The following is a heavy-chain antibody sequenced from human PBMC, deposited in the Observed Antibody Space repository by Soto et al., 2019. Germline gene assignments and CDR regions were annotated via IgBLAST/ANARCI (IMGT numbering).Heavy chain of an antibody. D-gene: IGHD3-22*01. Sequence: SETLSLTCTVSGGTVSIGPYYWSWIRQPPGKGLEWIGYIYYSGDTNYNPTLKSRVTISVDTSKNQFSLKLSSVTAAETAVYYSARGGRHDDSRADGSLGYWGQGTRFTISS. CDR1: GGTVSIGPYY. CDR2: IYYSGDT. J-gene: IGHJ4*02. CDR3: ARGGRHDDSRADGSLGY. V-gene: IGHV4-61*01.